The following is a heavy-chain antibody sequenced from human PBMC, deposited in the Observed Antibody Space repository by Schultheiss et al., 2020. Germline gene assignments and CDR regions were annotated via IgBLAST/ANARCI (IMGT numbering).Heavy chain of an antibody. D-gene: IGHD4-17*01. V-gene: IGHV1-69*04. CDR3: AREVTNESDFYGMDV. CDR2: IIPILGLA. Sequence: SVKVSCKASGYTFTSYGISWVRQAPGQGLEWMGRIIPILGLANYAQKFQGRVTISADKSTTTVYMELSSLRSEDTAVYHCAREVTNESDFYGMDVWGQGTTVTVSS. CDR1: GYTFTSYG. J-gene: IGHJ6*02.